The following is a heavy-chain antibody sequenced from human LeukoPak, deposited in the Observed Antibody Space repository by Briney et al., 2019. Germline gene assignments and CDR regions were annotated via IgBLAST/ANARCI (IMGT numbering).Heavy chain of an antibody. CDR1: GGTFSSYA. CDR3: ARLAIAAATDNWFDP. D-gene: IGHD6-13*01. J-gene: IGHJ5*02. CDR2: IIPIFGTA. Sequence: SVKVSCKASGGTFSSYAISWVRQAPGQGLGWMGGIIPIFGTANYAQKFQGRVTITTDESTSTAYMELSSLRSEDTAVYYCARLAIAAATDNWFDPWGQGTLVTVSS. V-gene: IGHV1-69*05.